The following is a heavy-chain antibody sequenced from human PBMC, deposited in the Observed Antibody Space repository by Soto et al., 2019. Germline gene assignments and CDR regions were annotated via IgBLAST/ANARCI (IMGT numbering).Heavy chain of an antibody. CDR3: ARHQVPIAAAGPMIYYYYYYYMDV. CDR1: GFTFSSYW. V-gene: IGHV3-7*01. D-gene: IGHD6-13*01. CDR2: IKQDGSEK. Sequence: GGSLRLSCAASGFTFSSYWMSWVRQAPGKGLEWVANIKQDGSEKYYVDSVKGRFTISRDNAKNSLYLQMNSLRAEDTAVYYCARHQVPIAAAGPMIYYYYYYYMDVWGKGTTVTVSS. J-gene: IGHJ6*03.